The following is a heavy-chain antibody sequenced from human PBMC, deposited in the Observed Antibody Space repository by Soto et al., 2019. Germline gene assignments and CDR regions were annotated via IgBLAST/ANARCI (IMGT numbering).Heavy chain of an antibody. CDR1: DVSTSNFF. CDR3: ARIPSP. Sequence: PSETLSLTCTVSDVSTSNFFWKWFRQPPGKGLEWIGNIHSSGSTYYNPSLRSRVTISLDRFNSQFSLKLSSVTAADTAVYYCARIPSPWGQGTLVTVSS. D-gene: IGHD2-21*01. J-gene: IGHJ5*02. CDR2: IHSSGST. V-gene: IGHV4-59*12.